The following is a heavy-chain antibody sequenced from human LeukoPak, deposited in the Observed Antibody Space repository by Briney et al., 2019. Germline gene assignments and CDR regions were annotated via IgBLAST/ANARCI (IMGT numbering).Heavy chain of an antibody. Sequence: SETLSLTCTVSGRSISSGDYYWRWIRQPPGKGLEWIGYIYYSGSTYYNPSLKSRVTISVDTSKNQFSLKLSSVTAADTAVYYCASVDCSSTSCYYYYGMDVWGKGTTVTVSS. J-gene: IGHJ6*04. CDR1: GRSISSGDYY. V-gene: IGHV4-30-4*01. D-gene: IGHD2-2*01. CDR3: ASVDCSSTSCYYYYGMDV. CDR2: IYYSGST.